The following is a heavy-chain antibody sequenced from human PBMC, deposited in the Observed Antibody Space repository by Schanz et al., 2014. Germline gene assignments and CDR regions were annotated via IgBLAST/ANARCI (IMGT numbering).Heavy chain of an antibody. CDR1: GYTFTSYG. CDR2: ISAYNGNT. J-gene: IGHJ4*02. V-gene: IGHV1-18*01. D-gene: IGHD5-12*01. Sequence: QVQLVQSGAEVKKPGASVKVSCKASGYTFTSYGINWVRQAPGQGLEWMGWISAYNGNTNYAQKFQGRVTMTTDTSTSTSYMELTSLRFDDTAVYYCARDFSAYVGNYFDYWGQGPLVTDSS. CDR3: ARDFSAYVGNYFDY.